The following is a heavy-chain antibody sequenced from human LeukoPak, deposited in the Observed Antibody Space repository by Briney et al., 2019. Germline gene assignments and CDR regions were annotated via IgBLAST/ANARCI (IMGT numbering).Heavy chain of an antibody. Sequence: SETLSLTCTVSGASISTYYWSWIRQPAGKGLEWIGRIYSSGSANYNPSLKSRITMSVDTSKNQFSLKVSSVTGADTAVYYCAREGPSGYNYGLYYFDYWGQGTLVTVSS. D-gene: IGHD5-18*01. CDR2: IYSSGSA. V-gene: IGHV4-4*07. CDR3: AREGPSGYNYGLYYFDY. J-gene: IGHJ4*02. CDR1: GASISTYY.